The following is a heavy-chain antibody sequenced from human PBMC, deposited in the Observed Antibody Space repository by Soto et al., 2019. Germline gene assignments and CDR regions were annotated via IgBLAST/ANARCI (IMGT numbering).Heavy chain of an antibody. D-gene: IGHD2-21*02. Sequence: GGSLRLSXVASGFNFFNFALHWVRQTPGKGLEWVAVISYDGTHKYYADSVKGRFTISRDTSRNTLYLQMNSLRIEDTGVYYCARDPQGGPTAPDYWGQGTLVTVSS. CDR1: GFNFFNFA. CDR2: ISYDGTHK. CDR3: ARDPQGGPTAPDY. J-gene: IGHJ4*02. V-gene: IGHV3-30*04.